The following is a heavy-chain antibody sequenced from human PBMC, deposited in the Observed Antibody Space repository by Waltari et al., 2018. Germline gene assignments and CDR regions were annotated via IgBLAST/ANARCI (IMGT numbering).Heavy chain of an antibody. J-gene: IGHJ4*02. V-gene: IGHV4-4*02. CDR1: GDSMSSAYW. Sequence: QLQLQESGPGLVKPSGTLSLTCAVSGDSMSSAYWWSWVHQPPGKGLEWIGQVYGGGRTNYNPSFASRVTVALDTYNKQFSLTVTSATAADTAVYYCARDRGRGLYLDSWGPGLLVTVSP. CDR3: ARDRGRGLYLDS. D-gene: IGHD2-15*01. CDR2: VYGGGRT.